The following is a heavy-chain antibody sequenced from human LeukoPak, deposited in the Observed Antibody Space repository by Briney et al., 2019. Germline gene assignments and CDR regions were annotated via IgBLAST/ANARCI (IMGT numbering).Heavy chain of an antibody. CDR1: GFTFSSYS. V-gene: IGHV3-21*01. D-gene: IGHD3-10*01. J-gene: IGHJ4*02. Sequence: GRSLSLSCAASGFTFSSYSMNWVRQAPGKGLEWVSSISSSSSYMYYADSVKGRFTISRDNAKNSLYLQMNSLRAEDTSVYYCPRDSTYWYDSGSSGPHYFDYWGQGTLVTVSS. CDR3: PRDSTYWYDSGSSGPHYFDY. CDR2: ISSSSSYM.